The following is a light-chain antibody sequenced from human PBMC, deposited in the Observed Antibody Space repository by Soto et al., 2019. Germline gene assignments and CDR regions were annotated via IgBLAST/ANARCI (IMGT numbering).Light chain of an antibody. CDR2: STN. J-gene: IGLJ2*01. Sequence: QTVVTQEPSFSVSPGATVTLTCGLSSGSVSVSNYPSGYQQTPGQAPRMLMYSTNTRSSGVPDRFSGSILGNKAALTITGAQADDESDYYCVLYMRSGLRVFGGGTKLTVL. CDR3: VLYMRSGLRV. CDR1: SGSVSVSNY. V-gene: IGLV8-61*01.